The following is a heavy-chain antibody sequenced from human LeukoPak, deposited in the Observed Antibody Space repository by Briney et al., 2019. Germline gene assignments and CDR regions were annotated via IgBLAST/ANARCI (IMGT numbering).Heavy chain of an antibody. Sequence: SQTLSLTCAISGDSVSSDTAAWNWIRQSPSRGLEWLGRTYYRSKWFNDYATSEKSRISINPDPSRNQFSLQLNSVIPEDTAVYFCVRDRGGLELWGQGTLVTVSS. V-gene: IGHV6-1*01. D-gene: IGHD1-7*01. CDR1: GDSVSSDTAA. J-gene: IGHJ4*02. CDR2: TYYRSKWFN. CDR3: VRDRGGLEL.